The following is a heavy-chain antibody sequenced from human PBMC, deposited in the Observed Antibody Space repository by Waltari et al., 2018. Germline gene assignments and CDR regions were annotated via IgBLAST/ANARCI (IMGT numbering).Heavy chain of an antibody. CDR1: GGTFSSYA. CDR3: ARGGDTYYDFWRNWFDP. Sequence: QVQLVQSGAEVKKPGSSVKVSCKASGGTFSSYAISWLRQAPGQGLEWMGGVIPIFGTANYAQKFQGRVTITADESTSTAYMELSSLRSEDTAVYYCARGGDTYYDFWRNWFDPWGQGTLVTVSS. V-gene: IGHV1-69*01. D-gene: IGHD3-3*01. J-gene: IGHJ5*02. CDR2: VIPIFGTA.